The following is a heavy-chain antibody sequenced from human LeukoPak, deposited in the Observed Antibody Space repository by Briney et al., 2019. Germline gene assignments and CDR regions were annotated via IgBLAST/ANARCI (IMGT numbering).Heavy chain of an antibody. Sequence: GGSLRLSCAASGFTFDDYAMHWVRQAPGKGLEWVSGISWNSGSIGYADSVKGRFTISRDNAKNSLYLQLNSLRAEDTALYYCAKANIVVVTADYYFDYWGQGTLVTVSS. J-gene: IGHJ4*02. CDR1: GFTFDDYA. CDR3: AKANIVVVTADYYFDY. CDR2: ISWNSGSI. V-gene: IGHV3-9*01. D-gene: IGHD2-21*02.